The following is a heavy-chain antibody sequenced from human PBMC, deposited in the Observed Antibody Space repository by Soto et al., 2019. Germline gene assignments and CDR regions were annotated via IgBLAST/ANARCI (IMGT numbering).Heavy chain of an antibody. D-gene: IGHD2-2*02. V-gene: IGHV4-39*01. CDR2: IYYSGST. CDR3: AGWGAIGDAFDI. Sequence: PSETLSLTCTVSGGSISSSSYYWGWIRQPPGKGLEWIGSIYYSGSTYYNPSLKSRVTISVDTSKNQFSLKLSSVTAADTAVYYCAGWGAIGDAFDIWGQRTMVTVSS. J-gene: IGHJ3*02. CDR1: GGSISSSSYY.